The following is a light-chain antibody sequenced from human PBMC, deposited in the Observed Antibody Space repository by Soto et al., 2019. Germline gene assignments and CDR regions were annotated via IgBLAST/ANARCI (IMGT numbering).Light chain of an antibody. CDR1: SSNIGNNY. J-gene: IGLJ1*01. Sequence: QAVLTQPPSVSAAPGQKLNISCSGNSSNIGNNYVSWYQQLPATAPKLRISEYKKRPSGIPDRFSGSKSGTSATLGITGLQTGDKAEYYCGTWDSSLSAVFGTGTK. V-gene: IGLV1-51*02. CDR2: EYK. CDR3: GTWDSSLSAV.